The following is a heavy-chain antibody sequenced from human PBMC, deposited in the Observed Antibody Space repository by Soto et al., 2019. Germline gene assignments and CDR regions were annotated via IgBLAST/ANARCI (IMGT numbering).Heavy chain of an antibody. V-gene: IGHV1-3*01. D-gene: IGHD6-13*01. CDR1: GFTFTHYA. CDR3: ARFPSAAGPTHWYFDL. CDR2: INFDTGDT. J-gene: IGHJ2*01. Sequence: QVQLVQSGTQVKKPGASVKVSCKASGFTFTHYAIHWVRQAPGQSLEWMGWINFDTGDTRYSQRFRGRVTISLDTSATTAYMDLISLRSEDTAVYYCARFPSAAGPTHWYFDLWGRGTLVTVSS.